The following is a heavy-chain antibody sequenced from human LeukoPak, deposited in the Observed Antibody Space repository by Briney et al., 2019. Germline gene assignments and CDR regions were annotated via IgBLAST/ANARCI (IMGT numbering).Heavy chain of an antibody. CDR1: GGTFSSYA. Sequence: SVKVSCKASGGTFSSYAISWVRQAPGQGLEWMGRIIPILGIANYAQKFQGRVTITADKSTSTAYMELSSLRSEDTAVYYCATANWGYGFDIWGQGTMVTVSS. CDR3: ATANWGYGFDI. D-gene: IGHD7-27*01. J-gene: IGHJ3*02. CDR2: IIPILGIA. V-gene: IGHV1-69*04.